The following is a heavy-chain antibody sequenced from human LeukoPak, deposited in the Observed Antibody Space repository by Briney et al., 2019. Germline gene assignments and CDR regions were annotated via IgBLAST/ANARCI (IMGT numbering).Heavy chain of an antibody. V-gene: IGHV4-59*01. Sequence: PSETLPLTCTVSGASITIYYWSSICQPPGEGLEWIGYIFYRGSTNYNPSLKSRVTISVDTPKNQFSLKLSSVTAADTAVYYCASGPYTAAGKDHQFDSCGQGILVTVFS. CDR2: IFYRGST. D-gene: IGHD6-13*01. CDR1: GASITIYY. CDR3: ASGPYTAAGKDHQFDS. J-gene: IGHJ4*02.